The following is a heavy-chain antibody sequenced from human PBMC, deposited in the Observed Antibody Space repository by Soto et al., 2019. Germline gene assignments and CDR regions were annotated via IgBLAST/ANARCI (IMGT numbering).Heavy chain of an antibody. CDR1: GGTFSSYA. CDR2: IIPIFGKA. Sequence: QVQLVQSGAEVKKPGYSVKVSCKASGGTFSSYAISWVRQAPGQGLEWMGGIIPIFGKANYAQKLQGRVTITADESTSTVYMELSSVGSEDTAVYYCAGDLWFGQLSPYSGRMDVWGQGTTVTVSS. V-gene: IGHV1-69*01. J-gene: IGHJ6*02. CDR3: AGDLWFGQLSPYSGRMDV. D-gene: IGHD3-10*01.